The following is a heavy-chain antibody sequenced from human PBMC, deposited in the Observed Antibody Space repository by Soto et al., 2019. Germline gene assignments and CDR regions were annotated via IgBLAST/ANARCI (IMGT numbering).Heavy chain of an antibody. J-gene: IGHJ3*02. CDR3: ARGESFTFDAFDI. D-gene: IGHD3-16*01. CDR1: GGSISSSSYY. Sequence: QLQLQESGPGLVKPSETLSLTCTVSGGSISSSSYYWGWIRQPPGKGLEWIGSIYYSGSTYYNPSLKSRVTISVDTSKNQFSLKLSSVTAADTAVYYCARGESFTFDAFDIWGQGTMVTVSS. CDR2: IYYSGST. V-gene: IGHV4-39*01.